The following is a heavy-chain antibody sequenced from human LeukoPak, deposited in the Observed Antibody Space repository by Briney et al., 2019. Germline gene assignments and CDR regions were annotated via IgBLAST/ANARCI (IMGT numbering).Heavy chain of an antibody. V-gene: IGHV3-20*04. Sequence: GGSLRLSCAASGFTFDDYGMSWVRQVPGKGLEWVSGINWNGGSTGYADSVKGRFTISRDNAKNSLFLQMNSLRAEDTAFYYCASGSGSGYYYFVYWGQGTLVIVSS. D-gene: IGHD3-22*01. CDR3: ASGSGSGYYYFVY. J-gene: IGHJ4*02. CDR1: GFTFDDYG. CDR2: INWNGGST.